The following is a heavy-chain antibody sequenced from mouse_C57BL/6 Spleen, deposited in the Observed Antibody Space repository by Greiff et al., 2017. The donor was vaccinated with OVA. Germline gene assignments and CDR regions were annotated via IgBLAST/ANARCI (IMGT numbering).Heavy chain of an antibody. CDR1: GYTFTSYW. CDR3: ARWGAGYFDV. Sequence: VQLQQSGAELAKPGASVKLSCKASGYTFTSYWMHWVKQRPGQGLEWIGYINPSSGYTKYNQKFKDKATLTAEKSSSTAYMQLRSLTYEDSAGYYCARWGAGYFDVWGTGTTVTVSS. V-gene: IGHV1-7*01. J-gene: IGHJ1*03. D-gene: IGHD6-1*01. CDR2: INPSSGYT.